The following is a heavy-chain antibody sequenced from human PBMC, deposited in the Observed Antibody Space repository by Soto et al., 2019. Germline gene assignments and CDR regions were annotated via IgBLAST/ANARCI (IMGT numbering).Heavy chain of an antibody. CDR1: GFTFSNYA. CDR3: AKEGTRHEYYFDY. CDR2: LSGSGATT. D-gene: IGHD3-10*01. Sequence: GGSLRLSCAGSGFTFSNYAMNWVRQAPGKGLDWVSTLSGSGATTYYADSVKGRFTISRDNSRNTLYLQMNSLRAEDTAIYYCAKEGTRHEYYFDYWGQGTLVTVS. V-gene: IGHV3-23*01. J-gene: IGHJ4*02.